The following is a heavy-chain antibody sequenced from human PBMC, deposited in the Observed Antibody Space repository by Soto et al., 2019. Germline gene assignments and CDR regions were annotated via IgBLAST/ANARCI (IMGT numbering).Heavy chain of an antibody. D-gene: IGHD6-19*01. CDR1: GFSLSTSGVG. V-gene: IGHV2-5*02. CDR3: ARALSRSGWYVPWFDP. CDR2: IYWDDDK. Sequence: SGPTLVNPTQTLTLTCTFSGFSLSTSGVGVVWIRQPPGKALERLALIYWDDDKRYSPSLKSRLTITKDTSKNQVVLTLTNMDPVDTATYYCARALSRSGWYVPWFDPWGQGTLVTVSS. J-gene: IGHJ5*02.